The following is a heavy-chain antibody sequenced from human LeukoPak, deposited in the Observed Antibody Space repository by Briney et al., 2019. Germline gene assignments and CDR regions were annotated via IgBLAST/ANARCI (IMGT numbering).Heavy chain of an antibody. CDR2: IYYSGGT. CDR3: ARHFYDSSGYGAFDI. D-gene: IGHD3-22*01. Sequence: SETLSLTCTVSGGSISSYYWSWIRQPPGKGLEWIGYIYYSGGTNYNPSLKSRVTISVDTSKNQFSLKLSSVTAADTAVYYCARHFYDSSGYGAFDIWGQGTMVTVSS. V-gene: IGHV4-59*08. J-gene: IGHJ3*02. CDR1: GGSISSYY.